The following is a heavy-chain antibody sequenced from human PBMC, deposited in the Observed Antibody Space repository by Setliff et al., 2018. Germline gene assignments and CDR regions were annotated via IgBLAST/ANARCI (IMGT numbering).Heavy chain of an antibody. CDR2: IYYSGST. V-gene: IGHV4-31*03. J-gene: IGHJ3*02. CDR3: ARDRRIVGARHAFDI. Sequence: SETLSLTCTVSGGSISSGGYYWSWIRQHPGKGLEWIGYIYYSGSTYYNPSLKSRVTISVDTSKNQFSLKLSSVTAADTAVYYCARDRRIVGARHAFDIWGQGAMVTVSS. D-gene: IGHD1-26*01. CDR1: GGSISSGGYY.